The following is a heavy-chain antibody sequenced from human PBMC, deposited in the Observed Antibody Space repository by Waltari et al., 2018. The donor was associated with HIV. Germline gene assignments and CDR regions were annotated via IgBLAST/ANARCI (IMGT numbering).Heavy chain of an antibody. CDR1: GGAFVSHT. J-gene: IGHJ5*01. Sequence: QVQLVQSGAEVKKPGYSAKVSCKASGGAFVSHTFNWVRQAPGQGLEWMGRAIPMFGTANYARKFQGRVTITADKSTTTAYMELNGLRIDDTAVYYCASARETMGVDFDSWGQGTLVTVS. V-gene: IGHV1-69*08. CDR2: AIPMFGTA. CDR3: ASARETMGVDFDS. D-gene: IGHD3-10*01.